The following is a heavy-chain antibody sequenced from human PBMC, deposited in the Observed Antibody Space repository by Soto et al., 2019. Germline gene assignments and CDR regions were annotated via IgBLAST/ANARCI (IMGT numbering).Heavy chain of an antibody. D-gene: IGHD2-15*01. Sequence: EVQLVESGGGLVQPGGSLRLSCAASGFTFSDHYMDWVRQAPGKGLEWVGRIRNKANSYTTYYAASVKGRFTISRDDSKNSLYLQMNSLKTEDTALYYCASGYCSGGRCYSSPGNYWGQGTLVTVSS. CDR1: GFTFSDHY. V-gene: IGHV3-72*01. CDR3: ASGYCSGGRCYSSPGNY. J-gene: IGHJ4*02. CDR2: IRNKANSYTT.